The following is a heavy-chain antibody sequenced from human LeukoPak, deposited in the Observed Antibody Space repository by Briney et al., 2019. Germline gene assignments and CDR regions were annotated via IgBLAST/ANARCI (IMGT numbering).Heavy chain of an antibody. CDR2: ISWNSGSI. Sequence: GGSLRLSCAASGFTFDDYAMHWVRQAPGKGLEWVSGISWNSGSIGYADSVKGRFTISRDNSKNTLYLQMNNLRAEDAAIYYCAKAYAFVGANYFDYWGQGTLVTVSS. D-gene: IGHD1-26*01. CDR3: AKAYAFVGANYFDY. J-gene: IGHJ4*02. V-gene: IGHV3-9*01. CDR1: GFTFDDYA.